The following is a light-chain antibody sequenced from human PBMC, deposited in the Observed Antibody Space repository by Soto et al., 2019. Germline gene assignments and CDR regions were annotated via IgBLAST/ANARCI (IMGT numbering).Light chain of an antibody. CDR1: QSLVYADGNTY. CDR3: MQTAHWPYT. CDR2: KVF. Sequence: DVVMTQSPLSLPVTLGQSASISCTSSQSLVYADGNTYLNWLQQRPGQSLRRLIYKVFNRDSGVPDRFSGSASGSEFTLTISRVEAEDIGVYYCMQTAHWPYTFGRGTKLEIK. V-gene: IGKV2-30*01. J-gene: IGKJ2*01.